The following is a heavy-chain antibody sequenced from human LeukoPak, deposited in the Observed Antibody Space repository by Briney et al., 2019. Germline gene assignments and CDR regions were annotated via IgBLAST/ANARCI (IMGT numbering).Heavy chain of an antibody. D-gene: IGHD1-1*01. V-gene: IGHV3-21*01. Sequence: PGGSLRLSCAASGFTFSSYSMNWVRQAPGKGLEWVSSISSSSSYIYYADSVKGRFTISRDNAKNSLYLQMNSLRAEDTAVYYCARDARYNWNESWFDPWGQGTLVTVSS. CDR3: ARDARYNWNESWFDP. J-gene: IGHJ5*02. CDR2: ISSSSSYI. CDR1: GFTFSSYS.